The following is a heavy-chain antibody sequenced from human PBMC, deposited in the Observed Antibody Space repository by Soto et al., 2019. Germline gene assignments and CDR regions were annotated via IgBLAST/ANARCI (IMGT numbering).Heavy chain of an antibody. CDR3: VCGGNFFVY. V-gene: IGHV3-7*01. CDR1: GFIFSTYW. CDR2: IDQDGSEK. D-gene: IGHD3-16*01. J-gene: IGHJ4*02. Sequence: PGGSLRLSCAVSGFIFSTYWMTWVRQPPGKGLEWVANIDQDGSEKYYLDSVRGRFTISRDNAKNSLYLQMNSLRAEDTAVYYCVCGGNFFVYWGQGTLVTVSS.